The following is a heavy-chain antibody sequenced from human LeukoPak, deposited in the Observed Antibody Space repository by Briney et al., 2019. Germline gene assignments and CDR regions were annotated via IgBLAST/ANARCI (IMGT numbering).Heavy chain of an antibody. CDR2: IYYSGST. D-gene: IGHD3-22*01. V-gene: IGHV4-30-4*01. CDR3: ARDSGDYDSSGYGYHDAFDI. Sequence: SETLSLTCTVSGGSISSGDYYWSWIRQPPGKGLEWIGYIYYSGSTNYNPSLKSRVTISVDTSKNQFSLKLSSVTAADTAVYYCARDSGDYDSSGYGYHDAFDIWGQGTMVTVSS. CDR1: GGSISSGDYY. J-gene: IGHJ3*02.